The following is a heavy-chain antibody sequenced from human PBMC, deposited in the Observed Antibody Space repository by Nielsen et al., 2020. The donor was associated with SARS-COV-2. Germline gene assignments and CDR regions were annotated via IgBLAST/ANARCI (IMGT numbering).Heavy chain of an antibody. J-gene: IGHJ3*02. CDR1: GGSISSYY. Sequence: SETLSLTCTVSGGSISSYYWSWIRQPPGKGLEWIGYIYYSGSTNYNPSLKSRVTISVDTSKNQFSLKLSSVTAADTAVYYCASFNWNDLFAFDIWGQGTMVTVSS. V-gene: IGHV4-59*01. D-gene: IGHD1-1*01. CDR2: IYYSGST. CDR3: ASFNWNDLFAFDI.